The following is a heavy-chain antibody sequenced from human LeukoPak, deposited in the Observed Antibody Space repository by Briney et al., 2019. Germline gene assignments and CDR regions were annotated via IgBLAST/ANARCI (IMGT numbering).Heavy chain of an antibody. J-gene: IGHJ5*02. Sequence: GGSLRLSCAASGFTFSSYAMSWVRQAPGKGLEWVSAISGSGGSTYSADSVKGRFTISRDNSKNTLYLQMNSLRAEDTAVYYCAKFAACGGDCWGFDPWGQGTLVTVSS. D-gene: IGHD2-21*02. CDR2: ISGSGGST. CDR1: GFTFSSYA. CDR3: AKFAACGGDCWGFDP. V-gene: IGHV3-23*01.